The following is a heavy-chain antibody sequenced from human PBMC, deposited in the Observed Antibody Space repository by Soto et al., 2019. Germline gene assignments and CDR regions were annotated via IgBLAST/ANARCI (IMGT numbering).Heavy chain of an antibody. Sequence: SGTLSLTCTVPGSSMTSYYWRWIRQPPGKGLEWIGYIYYSGSTNYNPSLKSRVTISVDTSKNQFSLKLSSVTAADTAVYYCARGMATYYWGQGTLVTVS. V-gene: IGHV4-59*01. D-gene: IGHD5-12*01. CDR2: IYYSGST. J-gene: IGHJ4*02. CDR3: ARGMATYY. CDR1: GSSMTSYY.